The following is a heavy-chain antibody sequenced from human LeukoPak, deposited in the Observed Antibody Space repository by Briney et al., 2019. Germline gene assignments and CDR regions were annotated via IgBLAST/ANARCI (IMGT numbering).Heavy chain of an antibody. CDR2: INPTGGRT. Sequence: GAPVKSPCKASGYTSTSYNIHLVPQAPGQRRECMGIINPTGGRTSYARKFKGRVTMTRETSTSIVYMELSSLRSEDTAVYYCARSEYFARLLPNYYYFDMDVWGQGTTVTVSS. D-gene: IGHD3-9*01. V-gene: IGHV1-46*01. J-gene: IGHJ6*02. CDR1: GYTSTSYN. CDR3: ARSEYFARLLPNYYYFDMDV.